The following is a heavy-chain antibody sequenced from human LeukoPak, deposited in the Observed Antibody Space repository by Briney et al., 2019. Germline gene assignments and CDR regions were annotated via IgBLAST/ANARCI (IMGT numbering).Heavy chain of an antibody. J-gene: IGHJ6*02. CDR3: ARVGATDYYYGMDV. CDR1: GYTFTSYD. V-gene: IGHV1-8*01. D-gene: IGHD1-26*01. CDR2: MNPNSGNT. Sequence: ASVKVSCKASGYTFTSYDINWVRQATGQGLEWMGWMNPNSGNTGYAQKFQGRVTITADKSTSTAYMELSSLRSEDTAVYYCARVGATDYYYGMDVWGQGTTVTVSS.